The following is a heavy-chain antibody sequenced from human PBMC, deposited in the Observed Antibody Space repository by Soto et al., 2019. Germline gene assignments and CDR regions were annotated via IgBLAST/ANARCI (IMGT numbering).Heavy chain of an antibody. CDR2: IYYSGST. D-gene: IGHD6-6*01. CDR1: GGSISSGGYY. J-gene: IGHJ5*02. CDR3: ARALNIAARPSGPALFDP. V-gene: IGHV4-31*03. Sequence: PSETLSLTCTVSGGSISSGGYYWSWIRQHPGKGLEWIGYIYYSGSTYYNPSLKSRVTISVDTSRNQFSLKLSSVTAADTAVYYCARALNIAARPSGPALFDPWGQGTLVTVSS.